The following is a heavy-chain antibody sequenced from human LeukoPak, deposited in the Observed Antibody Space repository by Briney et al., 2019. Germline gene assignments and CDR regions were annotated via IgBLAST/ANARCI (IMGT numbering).Heavy chain of an antibody. V-gene: IGHV3-7*01. D-gene: IGHD6-19*01. CDR1: GFTFSSYW. Sequence: GGSLRLSCAASGFTFSSYWMSWVRQAPGKGLEWVANIKQDGSEKYYVDSVKGRFTISRDNAKNSLYLQMNSLRAEDTAVYYCARSRIAVAGITYCFDYWGQGTLVTVSS. CDR3: ARSRIAVAGITYCFDY. J-gene: IGHJ4*02. CDR2: IKQDGSEK.